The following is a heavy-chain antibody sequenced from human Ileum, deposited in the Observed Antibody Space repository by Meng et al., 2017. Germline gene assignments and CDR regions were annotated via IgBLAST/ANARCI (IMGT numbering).Heavy chain of an antibody. CDR2: IYHTGST. V-gene: IGHV4-4*02. CDR3: ARDLLGPAIAASGYFDP. Sequence: QVQLQAAGPGLVTPSGTLSLTCAVSGGSISDSNWWSWVRQPPGKGLEWIGEIYHTGSTNYNPSLKSRVTMSLDKSKNQFFLDLTSVTAADTAVYYCARDLLGPAIAASGYFDPWGQGTLVTVSS. CDR1: GGSISDSNW. D-gene: IGHD5-12*01. J-gene: IGHJ5*02.